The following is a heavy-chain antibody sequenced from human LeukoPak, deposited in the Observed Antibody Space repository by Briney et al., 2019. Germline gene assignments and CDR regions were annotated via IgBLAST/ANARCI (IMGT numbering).Heavy chain of an antibody. Sequence: ASVKVSCKASGYTFTGYYMHWVRQAPGQGLEWTGWINPNSSGTNFAQKFQGRVTMARDTSITTAYMELSSLRSDDTALYYCARDISGYYATSGPLDYWGQGTLVTVSS. V-gene: IGHV1-2*02. D-gene: IGHD3-22*01. CDR1: GYTFTGYY. CDR3: ARDISGYYATSGPLDY. J-gene: IGHJ4*02. CDR2: INPNSSGT.